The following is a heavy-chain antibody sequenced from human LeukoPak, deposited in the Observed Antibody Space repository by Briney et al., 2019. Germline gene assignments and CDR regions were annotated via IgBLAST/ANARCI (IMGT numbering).Heavy chain of an antibody. D-gene: IGHD6-13*01. J-gene: IGHJ3*02. CDR2: IRSDGSNT. CDR3: ARASIAAAGPHDVYDI. CDR1: GFTFSSHA. Sequence: GGSLRLSCAASGFTFSSHAMRWVRQAPGKGLEYVSAIRSDGSNTWYRNSVKGRFTISRDNSKKMLYLQMGSLRAEDMAVYYCARASIAAAGPHDVYDIWGRGTMVTVSS. V-gene: IGHV3-64*01.